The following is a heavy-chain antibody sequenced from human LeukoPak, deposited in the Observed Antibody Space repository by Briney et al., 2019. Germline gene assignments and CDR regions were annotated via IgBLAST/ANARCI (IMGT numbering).Heavy chain of an antibody. CDR3: ARCDYDYVWGSYRYDY. V-gene: IGHV1-8*01. CDR2: MNPNSGNT. Sequence: ASVKVSCKASGYTFTSYDINWARQATGQGLEWMGWMNPNSGNTGYAQKFQGRVTMTRNTSISTAYMELSSLRSEDTAVYYCARCDYDYVWGSYRYDYWGQGTLVTVSS. J-gene: IGHJ4*02. D-gene: IGHD3-16*02. CDR1: GYTFTSYD.